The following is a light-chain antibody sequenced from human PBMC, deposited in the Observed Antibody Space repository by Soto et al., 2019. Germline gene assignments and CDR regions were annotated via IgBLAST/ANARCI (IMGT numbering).Light chain of an antibody. V-gene: IGKV3-15*01. CDR3: KQYNNWPQT. J-gene: IGKJ1*01. CDR2: GAS. CDR1: QSFGTN. Sequence: EIVMTQSPATVSVSPGERATLSCRASQSFGTNLAWYQQTPGQAPRLLIYGASIRATDVPDRFSGSGSGSEFTLTISSLRSEDFAVYYCKQYNNWPQTFGQGTKVEVK.